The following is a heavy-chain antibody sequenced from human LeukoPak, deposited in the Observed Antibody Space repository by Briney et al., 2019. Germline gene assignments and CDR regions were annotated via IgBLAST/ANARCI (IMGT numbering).Heavy chain of an antibody. CDR1: GFTFSSYG. J-gene: IGHJ4*02. Sequence: GGFLRLSCAASGFTFSSYGMHWVRQAPGKGLEWVAVIWYDGSNKYYADSVKGRFTISRDNSKNTLYLQMNSLRAEDTAVYYCVKDGEGATGIDNWGQGTLVTVSS. D-gene: IGHD3-10*01. V-gene: IGHV3-33*06. CDR3: VKDGEGATGIDN. CDR2: IWYDGSNK.